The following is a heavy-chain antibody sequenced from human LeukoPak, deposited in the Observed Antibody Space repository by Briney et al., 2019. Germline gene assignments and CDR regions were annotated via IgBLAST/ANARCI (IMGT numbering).Heavy chain of an antibody. CDR3: ARALGIGQHFDY. V-gene: IGHV1-69*13. CDR1: GGTFSSYA. D-gene: IGHD7-27*01. Sequence: SVKVSCKASGGTFSSYAISWVRQAPGQGLEWMGGIIPIFGTANYAQKFQGRVTITADESTSTAYMELSSLRSEDTAVCYCARALGIGQHFDYWGQGTLVTVSS. J-gene: IGHJ4*02. CDR2: IIPIFGTA.